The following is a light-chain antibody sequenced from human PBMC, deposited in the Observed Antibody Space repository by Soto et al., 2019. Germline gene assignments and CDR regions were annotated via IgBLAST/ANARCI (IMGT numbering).Light chain of an antibody. CDR1: QSVSSNY. CDR2: GAS. CDR3: EHYGRSAYT. Sequence: EIVLTQSPGTLSLSPGERATLSCRASQSVSSNYLAWYQQKPGQAPRLLIYGASSSATGIPDRCSGSGSGTDFTRTSSRLEPDDFALYYCEHYGRSAYTFGQGTPLVIK. V-gene: IGKV3-20*01. J-gene: IGKJ2*01.